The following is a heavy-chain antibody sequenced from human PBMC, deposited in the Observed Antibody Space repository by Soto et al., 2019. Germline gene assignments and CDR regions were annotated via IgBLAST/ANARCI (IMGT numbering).Heavy chain of an antibody. CDR3: ARGPLHWGGDCYAAAFDN. Sequence: QVQLVQSGAEVKKPGSSVKVSCKASGGTFSSYAISWVRQAPGQGLEWMGGIIPIFGTANYAQKFQGRVTITADESTRTAYMELSSLRAEDAAVYYCARGPLHWGGDCYAAAFDNWGQGTMVTVSS. CDR1: GGTFSSYA. D-gene: IGHD2-21*02. J-gene: IGHJ3*02. CDR2: IIPIFGTA. V-gene: IGHV1-69*01.